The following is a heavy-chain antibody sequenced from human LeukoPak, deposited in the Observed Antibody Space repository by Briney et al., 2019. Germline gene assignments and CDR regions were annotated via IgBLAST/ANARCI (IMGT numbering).Heavy chain of an antibody. Sequence: PSETLSLTCTVSGGSISSSSYYWGWIRQPPGKGLEWIGSIYYSGSTYYNPSLKSRVTISVDTSKNQFSLKLSSVTAADTAVYYCARHTLGDCSGGSCYLSHFYYYYYYMDVWGRGTTVTVSS. D-gene: IGHD2-15*01. CDR1: GGSISSSSYY. CDR2: IYYSGST. J-gene: IGHJ6*03. V-gene: IGHV4-39*01. CDR3: ARHTLGDCSGGSCYLSHFYYYYYYMDV.